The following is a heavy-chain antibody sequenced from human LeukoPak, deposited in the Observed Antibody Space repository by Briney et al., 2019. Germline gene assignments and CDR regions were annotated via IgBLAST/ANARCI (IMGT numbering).Heavy chain of an antibody. CDR3: ARGLSPTYYYDSSGYY. J-gene: IGHJ4*02. D-gene: IGHD3-22*01. V-gene: IGHV1-18*01. CDR1: GYTFTSYG. CDR2: ISAYNGNT. Sequence: ASVKVSCKASGYTFTSYGISWVRQAPVQGLEWMGWISAYNGNTNYAQKLQGRVTMTTDTSTSTAYMELRSLRSDDTAVYYCARGLSPTYYYDSSGYYWGQGTLVTVSS.